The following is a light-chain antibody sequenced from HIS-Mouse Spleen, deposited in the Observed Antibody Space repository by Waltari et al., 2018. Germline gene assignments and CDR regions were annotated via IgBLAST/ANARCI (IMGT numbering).Light chain of an antibody. CDR1: QSVSSN. CDR3: QQYNNSYT. Sequence: EIVMTQSPATLSVSPGERATLSCRASQSVSSNLAWYQQKPGQAPRLRIYGASTRATGIPARFSGSGSGTEFTLTISSLQSEDFAVYYCQQYNNSYTFGQGTKLEIK. V-gene: IGKV3-15*01. CDR2: GAS. J-gene: IGKJ2*01.